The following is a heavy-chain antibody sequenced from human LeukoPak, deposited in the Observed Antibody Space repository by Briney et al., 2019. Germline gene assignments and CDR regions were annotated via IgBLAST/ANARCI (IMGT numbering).Heavy chain of an antibody. CDR1: GFTFSTYG. V-gene: IGHV3-30*02. CDR3: AKDRRMIVVELDY. CDR2: IWYDASNK. D-gene: IGHD3-22*01. Sequence: AGGSLRLSCAASGFTFSTYGMHWVRQAPGKGLEWVAVIWYDASNKYYADSVKGRFTISRDNPKNTLHLQMNSLRAEDTAVYYCAKDRRMIVVELDYWGQGTLVTVSS. J-gene: IGHJ4*02.